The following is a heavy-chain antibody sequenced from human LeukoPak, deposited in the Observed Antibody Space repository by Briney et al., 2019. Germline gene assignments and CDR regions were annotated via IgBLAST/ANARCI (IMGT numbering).Heavy chain of an antibody. CDR3: ASSKLMVRGVYGPPSFDY. CDR2: IYPCDSDT. V-gene: IGHV5-51*01. Sequence: GESLKISCKGSGYSFTSYWIGWVRQMPGKGLEWMGIIYPCDSDTRYSPSFQGQVTISADKSISTAYLQWSSLKASDTAMYYCASSKLMVRGVYGPPSFDYWGQGTLVTVSS. J-gene: IGHJ4*02. CDR1: GYSFTSYW. D-gene: IGHD3-10*01.